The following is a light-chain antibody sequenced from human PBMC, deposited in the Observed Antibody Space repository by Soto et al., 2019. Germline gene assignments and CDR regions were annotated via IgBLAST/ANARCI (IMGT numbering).Light chain of an antibody. J-gene: IGKJ5*01. Sequence: EFVLTQSPATLSLSPGERATLSCRASQSVSSSYLAWYQQKPGQAPRLLIYGASSRATGIPDRFSGSGSGTDFALTISRLEPEDFAVYYCQQYGNSAITFGQGTRLEI. CDR1: QSVSSSY. V-gene: IGKV3-20*01. CDR3: QQYGNSAIT. CDR2: GAS.